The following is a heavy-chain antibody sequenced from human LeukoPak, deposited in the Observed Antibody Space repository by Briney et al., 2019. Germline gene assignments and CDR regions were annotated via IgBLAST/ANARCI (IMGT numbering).Heavy chain of an antibody. CDR1: GFTFSSFW. CDR2: IKEDGSMQ. CDR3: ARVVTWFDP. J-gene: IGHJ5*02. V-gene: IGHV3-7*04. Sequence: GGSLRLSCAASGFTFSSFWMSWVREAPGKGLEWVAHIKEDGSMQSYVDSVKGRFTISRDNTKNSVYLQMNSLRAEDTAVYYCARVVTWFDPSGQGSLVTVSS.